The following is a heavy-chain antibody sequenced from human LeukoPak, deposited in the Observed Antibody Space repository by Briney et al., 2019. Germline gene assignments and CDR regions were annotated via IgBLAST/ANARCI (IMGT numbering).Heavy chain of an antibody. CDR2: IKQDGSEK. J-gene: IGHJ5*02. Sequence: GGSLRLSCAASGFTFSSYAMHWVRQAPGKGLEWVANIKQDGSEKYYVDSVKGRFTISRDNAKNSLYLQMNSLRAEDTAVYYCARDAEPGFDPWGQGTLVTVSS. V-gene: IGHV3-7*01. D-gene: IGHD1-14*01. CDR3: ARDAEPGFDP. CDR1: GFTFSSYA.